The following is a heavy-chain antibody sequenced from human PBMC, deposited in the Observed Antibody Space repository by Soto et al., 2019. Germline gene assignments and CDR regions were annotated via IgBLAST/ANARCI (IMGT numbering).Heavy chain of an antibody. CDR1: GFTFSDYY. V-gene: IGHV3-11*01. J-gene: IGHJ6*03. CDR2: ISSSGSTI. CDR3: ARVLGFYGDTNYMDV. Sequence: PGGSLRLSCAASGFTFSDYYMSWIRQAPGKGLEWVSYISSSGSTIYYVDSVKGRFNISRDNAKNSLYLQMNSLRAEDTAVYYCARVLGFYGDTNYMDVWGKGTTVTVSS. D-gene: IGHD4-17*01.